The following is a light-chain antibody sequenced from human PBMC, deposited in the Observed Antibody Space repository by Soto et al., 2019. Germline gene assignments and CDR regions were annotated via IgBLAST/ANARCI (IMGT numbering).Light chain of an antibody. CDR3: SSYAGSNNHVV. V-gene: IGLV2-8*01. CDR2: EVS. CDR1: SSDVGGHNY. J-gene: IGLJ2*01. Sequence: QSVLTRPPSASGSPGQSVTISCTGTSSDVGGHNYVSWYQQHPGKAPKLMIFEVSKRPSGVPARFSGSKSGNTASLTVSGLQAEDEADYYCSSYAGSNNHVVFGGGTKLTVL.